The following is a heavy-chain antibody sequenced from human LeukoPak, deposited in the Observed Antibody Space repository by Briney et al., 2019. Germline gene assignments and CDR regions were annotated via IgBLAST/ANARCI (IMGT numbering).Heavy chain of an antibody. J-gene: IGHJ4*02. CDR2: ISAYTGNT. CDR3: ARSYSSSSNFDY. D-gene: IGHD6-6*01. CDR1: GYPFTSYG. V-gene: IGHV1-18*01. Sequence: ASAKVSCKASGYPFTSYGITWVRQAPGQGPEWMGWISAYTGNTNYAQKFQGRVSMTTGTSTTTAYMELRSLRSDDTAVYYCARSYSSSSNFDYWGQGTLVTVSS.